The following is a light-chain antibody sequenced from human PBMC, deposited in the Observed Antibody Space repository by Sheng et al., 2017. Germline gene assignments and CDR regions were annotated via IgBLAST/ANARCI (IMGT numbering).Light chain of an antibody. Sequence: QSVLTQPPSVSATPGQRVIISCSGSTSNIGSNAVFWFQQLPGTAPNPLQSNQRPSGVPDRFSGSRSGTXASLAITGLRSDDEADYYCAAWDDSLRNWVFGGGTKLTVL. CDR2: SN. CDR3: AAWDDSLRNWV. CDR1: TSNIGSNA. V-gene: IGLV1-47*01. J-gene: IGLJ3*02.